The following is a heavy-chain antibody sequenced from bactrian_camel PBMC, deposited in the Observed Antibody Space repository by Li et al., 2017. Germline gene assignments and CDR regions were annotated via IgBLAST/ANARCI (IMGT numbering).Heavy chain of an antibody. D-gene: IGHD6*01. CDR2: IYTNGGST. V-gene: IGHV3-2*01. CDR1: GFTFSNYY. Sequence: HVQLVESGGGLVQPGGSLRLSCAASGFTFSNYYLSWVRQAPGKGLEWVASIYTNGGSTYYADSMKGRFTVSFDNAKNTVYLQMNSLKPEDTAVYYCVRDRYGGSWYFLSDFGYWGQGTQVTVS. CDR3: VRDRYGGSWYFLSDFGY. J-gene: IGHJ6*01.